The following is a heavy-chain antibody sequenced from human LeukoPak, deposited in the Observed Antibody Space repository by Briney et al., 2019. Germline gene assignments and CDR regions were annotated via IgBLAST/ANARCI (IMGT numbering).Heavy chain of an antibody. CDR1: GGSLSGYY. J-gene: IGHJ4*02. V-gene: IGHV4-59*01. CDR3: ARWDSGSYFLDY. CDR2: IYYSGST. Sequence: SETLSLTCAVYGGSLSGYYWSWIRQPPGKGLEWIGYIYYSGSTNYNPSLKSRVTISIDTSKNQFSLKLNSVTAADTAVYYCARWDSGSYFLDYWGQGTLVSVSS. D-gene: IGHD1-26*01.